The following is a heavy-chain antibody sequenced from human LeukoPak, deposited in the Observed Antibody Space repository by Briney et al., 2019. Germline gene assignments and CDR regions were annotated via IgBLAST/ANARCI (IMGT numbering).Heavy chain of an antibody. Sequence: GGSLRLSCAASGFTFSDYYMSWIRQAPGKGLEWLSYISGSGGTMYYADSVKGRFTISRDNAKNSLYLQLNSLRAEDTAVYYCGRRGSYLDYWGQGTLVTVSS. V-gene: IGHV3-11*04. D-gene: IGHD1-26*01. J-gene: IGHJ4*02. CDR3: GRRGSYLDY. CDR1: GFTFSDYY. CDR2: ISGSGGTM.